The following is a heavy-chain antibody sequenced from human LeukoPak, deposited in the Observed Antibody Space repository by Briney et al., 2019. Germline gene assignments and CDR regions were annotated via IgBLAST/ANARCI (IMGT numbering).Heavy chain of an antibody. V-gene: IGHV3-74*01. J-gene: IGHJ4*02. CDR3: ARGAITMVRGVINY. D-gene: IGHD3-10*01. Sequence: PGGSPRLSCAASGFTFSSYWMYWVRQAPGKGLVWVSRINSDGSSTSYADSVKGRFTISRDNAKNTLYLQMNSLRAEDTAVYYCARGAITMVRGVINYWGQGTLVTVSS. CDR1: GFTFSSYW. CDR2: INSDGSST.